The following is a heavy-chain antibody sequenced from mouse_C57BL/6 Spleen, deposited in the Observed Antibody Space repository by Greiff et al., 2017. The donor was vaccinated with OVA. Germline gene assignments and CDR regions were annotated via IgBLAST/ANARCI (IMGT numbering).Heavy chain of an antibody. CDR3: ARTGDDYDESDYFDY. J-gene: IGHJ2*01. D-gene: IGHD2-4*01. V-gene: IGHV1-54*01. CDR1: GYAFTNYL. Sequence: QVQLQQSGAELVRPGTSVKVSCKASGYAFTNYLIEWVKQRPGQGLEWIGVINPGSGGTNYNEKFKGKATLTADKSSSTSYMQLSSLTSEDSAVYFCARTGDDYDESDYFDYWGQGTTLTVSS. CDR2: INPGSGGT.